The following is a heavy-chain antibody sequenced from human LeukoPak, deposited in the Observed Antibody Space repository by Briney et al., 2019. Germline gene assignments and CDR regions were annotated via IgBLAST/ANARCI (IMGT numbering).Heavy chain of an antibody. V-gene: IGHV3-23*01. J-gene: IGHJ4*02. CDR3: AKGAYYDL. D-gene: IGHD3-22*01. CDR2: ISGSGGST. CDR1: GFTFSNYG. Sequence: GGTLRLSCVASGFTFSNYGMSWVRQTPGKGLEWVSGISGSGGSTYYADSVKGRFTISRDNSKNTLYLQMNSLRAEDTAVYYCAKGAYYDLWGQGTLVTVSS.